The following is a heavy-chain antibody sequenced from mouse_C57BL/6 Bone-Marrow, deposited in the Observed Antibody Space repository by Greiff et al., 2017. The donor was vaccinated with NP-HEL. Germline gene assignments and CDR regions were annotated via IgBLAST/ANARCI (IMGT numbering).Heavy chain of an antibody. CDR3: ARGRIYYDYDGAMDY. V-gene: IGHV5-15*01. CDR2: ISNLAYSI. J-gene: IGHJ4*01. Sequence: EVQLVESGGGLVQPGGSLKLSCAASGFTFSDYGMAWVRQAPRKGPEWVAFISNLAYSIYYADTVTGRFTISRENAKNTLYLEMSSLRSEDTAMYYCARGRIYYDYDGAMDYWGQGTSVTVSS. CDR1: GFTFSDYG. D-gene: IGHD2-4*01.